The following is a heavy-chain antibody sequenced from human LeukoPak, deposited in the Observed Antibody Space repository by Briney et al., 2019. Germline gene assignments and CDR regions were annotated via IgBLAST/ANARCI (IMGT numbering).Heavy chain of an antibody. J-gene: IGHJ4*02. D-gene: IGHD5-12*01. V-gene: IGHV3-30-3*01. CDR3: ARAKSVSGVATIYY. CDR1: GFTFSSYA. CDR2: ISYDGSNR. Sequence: GGSLRLSCAASGFTFSSYAMHWVRQAPGKGLEWVAVISYDGSNRYYADSVKGRFTISRDNSRNTLYLQMSSLRAEDTAVYYCARAKSVSGVATIYYWGQGTLVTVSS.